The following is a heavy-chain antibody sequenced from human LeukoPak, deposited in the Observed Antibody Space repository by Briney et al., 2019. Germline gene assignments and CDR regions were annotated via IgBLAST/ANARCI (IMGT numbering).Heavy chain of an antibody. CDR3: ARVNDYSNLVYYYYMDV. Sequence: GGSLRLSCAASGFTFSSYSMNWVRQAPGKGLEWLSYITSSDSTTHYADSVKGRFTISRDDAQNSLYLQMNSLRAEDTAVYSCARVNDYSNLVYYYYMDVWGKGTTVTVSS. CDR1: GFTFSSYS. D-gene: IGHD4-11*01. V-gene: IGHV3-48*04. J-gene: IGHJ6*03. CDR2: ITSSDSTT.